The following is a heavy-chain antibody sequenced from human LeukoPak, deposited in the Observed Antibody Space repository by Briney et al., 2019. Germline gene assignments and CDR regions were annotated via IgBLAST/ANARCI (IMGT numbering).Heavy chain of an antibody. J-gene: IGHJ3*02. CDR3: AREKITMGAIHPFDI. V-gene: IGHV4-59*01. CDR1: GGSISTYY. CDR2: IYYSAST. D-gene: IGHD1-1*01. Sequence: PSETLSLTCTVSGGSISTYYWSWIRQPPGKGLEWIGYIYYSASTNYNPSLKSRVTISLDTSNNQFSLKLTSVTAADTAVYYCAREKITMGAIHPFDIWGQGTMVTVSS.